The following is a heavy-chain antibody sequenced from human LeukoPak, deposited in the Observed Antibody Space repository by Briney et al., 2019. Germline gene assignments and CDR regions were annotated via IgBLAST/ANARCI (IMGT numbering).Heavy chain of an antibody. CDR3: AKRRGGGFARFGMRGPVAAYDY. J-gene: IGHJ4*02. CDR1: GFTFSRYA. D-gene: IGHD2-21*01. Sequence: PGGSLRLSCAASGFTFSRYAMSWVRQAPGKGLEWVSAISGRGGSTYYADSVKGRFTISRDNSKKTLYLQMNSLRAEDTAVYYCAKRRGGGFARFGMRGPVAAYDYWGQGTLVTVSS. V-gene: IGHV3-23*01. CDR2: ISGRGGST.